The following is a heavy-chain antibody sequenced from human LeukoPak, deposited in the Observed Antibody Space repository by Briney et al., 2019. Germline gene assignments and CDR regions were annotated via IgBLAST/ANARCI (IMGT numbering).Heavy chain of an antibody. D-gene: IGHD2-15*01. Sequence: SETLSLTWTLCGGSISSYYWSWIRQPPGRGLEWLWDIYYSGSTNYNPSLKSRVTISVDTSKNQFSLKLSSVTAADTAVYYCARYCSGGSCYSGSFDYWGQGTLVTVSS. J-gene: IGHJ4*02. CDR2: IYYSGST. CDR1: GGSISSYY. CDR3: ARYCSGGSCYSGSFDY. V-gene: IGHV4-59*01.